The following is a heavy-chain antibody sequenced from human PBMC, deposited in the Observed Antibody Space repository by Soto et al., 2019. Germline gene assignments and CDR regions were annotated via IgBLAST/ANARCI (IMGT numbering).Heavy chain of an antibody. Sequence: LRLSCAASGFTFRTYAMSWVRQAPGKGLECVSVISGSGGGPYYADSVKGRFTISRDNSRNTLYLQMNSLRAEDTAVYYCARERSMARPELFAYWGQGTLVTVSS. CDR3: ARERSMARPELFAY. CDR2: ISGSGGGP. D-gene: IGHD1-26*01. J-gene: IGHJ4*02. CDR1: GFTFRTYA. V-gene: IGHV3-23*01.